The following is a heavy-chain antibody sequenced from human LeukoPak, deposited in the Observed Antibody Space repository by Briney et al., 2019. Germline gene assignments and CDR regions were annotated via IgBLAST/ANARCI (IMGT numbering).Heavy chain of an antibody. CDR2: IETDGSST. CDR1: GFTFSSYW. D-gene: IGHD6-19*01. V-gene: IGHV3-74*01. CDR3: ARDPSAVTGYFDY. Sequence: GGSLRLSCAASGFTFSSYWMHWVRQAPGKGLVWVSRIETDGSSTNYADSVKGRFTISRDSAKNTLYLQMNSLRAEDTAVYYCARDPSAVTGYFDYWGQGTLVTVSS. J-gene: IGHJ4*02.